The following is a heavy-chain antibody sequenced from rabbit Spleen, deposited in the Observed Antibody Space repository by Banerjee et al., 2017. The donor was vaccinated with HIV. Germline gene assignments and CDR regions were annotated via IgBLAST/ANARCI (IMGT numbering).Heavy chain of an antibody. CDR1: GVSFSGSSY. J-gene: IGHJ6*01. Sequence: QEQLVESGGGLVQPEGSLTLTCTASGVSFSGSSYMCWVRQAPGKGLEWIACIELSSSGFTYFASWARGRFTCSKTSSTTVTLQMTSLTVADTATYFCARDTGSSFSSYGMDLWGPGTLVTVS. D-gene: IGHD8-1*01. V-gene: IGHV1S45*01. CDR3: ARDTGSSFSSYGMDL. CDR2: IELSSSGFT.